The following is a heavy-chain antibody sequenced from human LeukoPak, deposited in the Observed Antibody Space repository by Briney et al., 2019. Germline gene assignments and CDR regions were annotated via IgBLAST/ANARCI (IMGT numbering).Heavy chain of an antibody. CDR3: ASWAGAATGFSGPFDY. V-gene: IGHV3-48*01. Sequence: GGSLLLSCVASGLTFSTHGMNWVRQAPGKGLDWISYISPSTSAIYYANSVKGRFTISRDNAKNSLYLQMNSLRAEDTAVYYCASWAGAATGFSGPFDYWGQGILVTVSS. D-gene: IGHD6-13*01. J-gene: IGHJ4*02. CDR2: ISPSTSAI. CDR1: GLTFSTHG.